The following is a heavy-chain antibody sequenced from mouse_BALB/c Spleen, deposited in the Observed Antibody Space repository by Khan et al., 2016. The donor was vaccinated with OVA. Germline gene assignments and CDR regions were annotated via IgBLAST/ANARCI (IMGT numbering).Heavy chain of an antibody. V-gene: IGHV1S137*01. CDR3: ARGGGGDRFAY. CDR2: VSTYYGDA. CDR1: GYTFTDFT. Sequence: QVRLQQSGAELVRPGVSVKIPCKGSGYTFTDFTMHWVKQSHGKSLEWIGVVSTYYGDATYNQKFKGKATMTVDKSSSTAYMELARLTSEDSAIYYWARGGGGDRFAYWGQGTLVTVSA. J-gene: IGHJ3*01.